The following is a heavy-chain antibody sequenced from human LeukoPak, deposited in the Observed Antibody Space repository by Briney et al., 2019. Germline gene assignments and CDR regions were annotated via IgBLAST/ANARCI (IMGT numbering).Heavy chain of an antibody. CDR2: ISGSGGST. J-gene: IGHJ4*02. CDR1: GFTFSNYA. CDR3: AKDCSGSGSFYDY. V-gene: IGHV3-23*01. Sequence: GGSLRLSCAASGFTFSNYAMSWVRQAPGKGLEWVSAISGSGGSTYYADSVKGRFTISRDNSKNTLYLQMNSLRAEDTAVYYCAKDCSGSGSFYDYWGQGTLVTVSS. D-gene: IGHD1-26*01.